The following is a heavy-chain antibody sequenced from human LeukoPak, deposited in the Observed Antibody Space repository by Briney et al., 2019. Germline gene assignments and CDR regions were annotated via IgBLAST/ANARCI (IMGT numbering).Heavy chain of an antibody. J-gene: IGHJ4*02. D-gene: IGHD2-2*01. Sequence: SETLSLTCTVSGGSISSSSYYWGWIRQPPGKGLEWIGSIYYSGDTYYNPSLKSRVTISIDTSKNQFSLKLSSVTAADTAVYYCARRSYARYYFDYWGQGTLVIVSS. CDR2: IYYSGDT. CDR3: ARRSYARYYFDY. V-gene: IGHV4-39*01. CDR1: GGSISSSSYY.